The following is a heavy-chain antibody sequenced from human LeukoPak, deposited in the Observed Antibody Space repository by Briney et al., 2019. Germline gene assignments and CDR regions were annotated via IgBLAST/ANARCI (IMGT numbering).Heavy chain of an antibody. CDR2: ISSSSSYI. CDR1: GFTFSSYS. J-gene: IGHJ6*03. V-gene: IGHV3-21*04. CDR3: AKEGYSSSWYRVLPYYYYMDV. Sequence: GGSLRLSCAASGFTFSSYSMNWVRQAPGKGLEWVSSISSSSSYIYYADSVKGRFTISRDNAKNSLYLQMNSLRAEDTAVYYCAKEGYSSSWYRVLPYYYYMDVWGKGTTVTISS. D-gene: IGHD6-13*01.